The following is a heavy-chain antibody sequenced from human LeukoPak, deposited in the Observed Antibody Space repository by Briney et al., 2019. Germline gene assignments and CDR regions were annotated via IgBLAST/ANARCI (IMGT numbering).Heavy chain of an antibody. D-gene: IGHD3-22*01. V-gene: IGHV3-53*05. J-gene: IGHJ3*02. Sequence: GGSLRLSCAASGFTVSSNYMSWVRQAPGKGLEWVSVIYSGGSTYYADSVKGRFTISRDNSKNTLYLQMNSLRAEDTAVYYCAKDFETYYYDSSGYYHAFDIWGQGTMVTVSS. CDR3: AKDFETYYYDSSGYYHAFDI. CDR1: GFTVSSNY. CDR2: IYSGGST.